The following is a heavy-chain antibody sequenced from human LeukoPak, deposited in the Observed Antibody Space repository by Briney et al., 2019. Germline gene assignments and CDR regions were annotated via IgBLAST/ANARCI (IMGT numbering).Heavy chain of an antibody. Sequence: LETLSLTCTVSGGSISSSSYYWGWIRQPPGKGLEWIGSIYYSGSTYYNPSLKSRVTISVDTSKNQFSLKLSSVTAADTAVYYCARQLGYCSGGSCYPLYYYYYMDVWGKGTTVTISS. V-gene: IGHV4-39*01. CDR3: ARQLGYCSGGSCYPLYYYYYMDV. CDR1: GGSISSSSYY. CDR2: IYYSGST. J-gene: IGHJ6*03. D-gene: IGHD2-15*01.